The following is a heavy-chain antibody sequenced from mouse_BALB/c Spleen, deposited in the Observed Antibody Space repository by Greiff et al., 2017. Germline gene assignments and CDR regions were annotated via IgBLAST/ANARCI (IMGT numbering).Heavy chain of an antibody. D-gene: IGHD2-3*01. V-gene: IGHV1-14*01. J-gene: IGHJ4*01. Sequence: EVQLQESGPELVKPGASVKMSCKASGYTFTSYVMHWVKQKPGQGLEWIGYINPYNDGTKYNEKFKGKATLTSDKSSSTAYMELSSLTSEDSAVYYCARGEIYDGYDYAMDYWGQGTSVTVSS. CDR2: INPYNDGT. CDR1: GYTFTSYV. CDR3: ARGEIYDGYDYAMDY.